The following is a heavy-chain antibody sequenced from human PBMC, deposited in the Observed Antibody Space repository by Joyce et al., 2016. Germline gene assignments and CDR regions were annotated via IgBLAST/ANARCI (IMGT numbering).Heavy chain of an antibody. V-gene: IGHV3-21*02. CDR2: ISSSGSRI. Sequence: EVQLAESGGGLVNPGGALRLSCAASGFTFTSYAINWVRQGPGKVLEWVSSISSSGSRIYYADSVKGRLTISRDSAKVYLQMNSLRAEDTAVYYCVRGWRSGGPYYFDYWGQGTLFTVSS. CDR1: GFTFTSYA. D-gene: IGHD2-15*01. CDR3: VRGWRSGGPYYFDY. J-gene: IGHJ4*02.